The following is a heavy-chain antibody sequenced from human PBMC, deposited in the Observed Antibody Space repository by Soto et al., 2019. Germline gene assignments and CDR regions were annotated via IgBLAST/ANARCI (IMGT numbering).Heavy chain of an antibody. J-gene: IGHJ4*02. V-gene: IGHV3-23*01. Sequence: EVQLLESGGGLVQPGGSLRLSCAASGFTFSSYAMGWVRQAPGKGLEWVSAISGRGDRTYYADSVKGRFSISRDNSKNTLHLQMNSLRVEDTAVYYCAKDRDIVVVPATMRGYFDFWGQGTLVTVST. CDR1: GFTFSSYA. CDR2: ISGRGDRT. CDR3: AKDRDIVVVPATMRGYFDF. D-gene: IGHD2-2*01.